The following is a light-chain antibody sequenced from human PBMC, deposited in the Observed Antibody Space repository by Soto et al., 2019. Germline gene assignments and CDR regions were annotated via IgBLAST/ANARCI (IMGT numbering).Light chain of an antibody. J-gene: IGLJ3*02. V-gene: IGLV1-44*01. CDR1: SPNIGSNT. Sequence: QSMLTQPPSASGAPGQRVTISCSGSSPNIGSNTVNWYQQFPGTAPRVLMYSNNQRPSGVPDRFSGSKSGTSVFLAISGLQSDDEADYYCAAWDDSLDGPVFGGGTKVTVL. CDR2: SNN. CDR3: AAWDDSLDGPV.